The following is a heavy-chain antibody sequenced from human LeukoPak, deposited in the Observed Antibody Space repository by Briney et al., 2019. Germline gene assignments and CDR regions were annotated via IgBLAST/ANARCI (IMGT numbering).Heavy chain of an antibody. Sequence: ASVKVSCKATGYTVTSYYMHWVRQAPGQGLEWVGILNPSGGSTSCAQKFQGRATLTRATSTSTVYMELSSLRSEDTAVYYCASVYNYGMDVWGQGTTVIVSS. J-gene: IGHJ6*02. CDR3: ASVYNYGMDV. CDR1: GYTVTSYY. V-gene: IGHV1-46*01. CDR2: LNPSGGST.